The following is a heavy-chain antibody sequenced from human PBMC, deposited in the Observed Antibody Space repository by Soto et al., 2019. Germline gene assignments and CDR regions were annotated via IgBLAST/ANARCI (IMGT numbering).Heavy chain of an antibody. CDR1: GFTFSSYS. Sequence: PGGSLRLSCAASGFTFSSYSMNWVRQAPGKGLEWVSLISSNSSYTYYADSVKGRFTISRDNSKNSLYLQMNSLRTEDTALYYCVRDSSGYPSPVFDYWGQGTLVTVSS. D-gene: IGHD3-22*01. J-gene: IGHJ4*02. CDR3: VRDSSGYPSPVFDY. V-gene: IGHV3-21*04. CDR2: ISSNSSYT.